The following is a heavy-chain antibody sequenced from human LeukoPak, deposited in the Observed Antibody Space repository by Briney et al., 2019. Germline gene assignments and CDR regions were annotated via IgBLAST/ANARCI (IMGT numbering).Heavy chain of an antibody. CDR1: EFTFSAFG. D-gene: IGHD6-19*01. CDR3: ARDLIAVAGTDLDY. Sequence: GGSLRLSCTASEFTFSAFGMHWVRQAPGKGLEWVAVVWYNGSRKYYADSVKGRFTISRDDAKNTLYLQMNSLRAEDTAVYYCARDLIAVAGTDLDYWGQGTLVTVSS. CDR2: VWYNGSRK. J-gene: IGHJ4*02. V-gene: IGHV3-33*01.